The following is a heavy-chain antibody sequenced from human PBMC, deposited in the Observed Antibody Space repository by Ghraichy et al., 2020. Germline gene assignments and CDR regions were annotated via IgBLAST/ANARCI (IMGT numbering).Heavy chain of an antibody. D-gene: IGHD5-24*01. J-gene: IGHJ4*02. CDR1: GFTFSSYA. Sequence: GGSLRLSCAASGFTFSSYAMSWVRQAPGKGLEWVSAISGSGGSTYYADSVKGRFTISRDNSKNTLYLQMNSLRAEDTAVYYCAKGLIFGVEMATPQGYWGQGTLVTVSS. V-gene: IGHV3-23*01. CDR2: ISGSGGST. CDR3: AKGLIFGVEMATPQGY.